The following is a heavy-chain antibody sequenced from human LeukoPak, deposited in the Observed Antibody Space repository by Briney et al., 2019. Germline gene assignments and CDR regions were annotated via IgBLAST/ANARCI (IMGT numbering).Heavy chain of an antibody. J-gene: IGHJ4*02. D-gene: IGHD3-16*01. Sequence: SETLSLTCTVSGASISSYSWSWIRQPPGKGLEWIGYIYDSGSTNYNPSLKSRVTISVDKSNNQFSLKLSSVTAADTAVYYCSRQMGGEDYWGQGTLVTVSS. V-gene: IGHV4-59*08. CDR1: GASISSYS. CDR3: SRQMGGEDY. CDR2: IYDSGST.